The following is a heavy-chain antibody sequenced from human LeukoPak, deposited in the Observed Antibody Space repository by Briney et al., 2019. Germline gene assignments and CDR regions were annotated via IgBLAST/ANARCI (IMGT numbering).Heavy chain of an antibody. CDR1: GGPISSYY. D-gene: IGHD6-13*01. V-gene: IGHV4-59*01. Sequence: SETLSLTCTVSGGPISSYYWSWIRQPPGKGLEWIGYIYYSGSTNYNPSLKSRVTISVDTSKNQFSLKLSSVTAADTAVYYCARGSYSSSWIWGQGTLVTVSS. CDR2: IYYSGST. CDR3: ARGSYSSSWI. J-gene: IGHJ4*02.